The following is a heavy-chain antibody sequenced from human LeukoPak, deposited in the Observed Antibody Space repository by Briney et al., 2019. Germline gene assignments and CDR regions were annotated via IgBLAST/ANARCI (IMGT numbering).Heavy chain of an antibody. J-gene: IGHJ3*02. V-gene: IGHV3-23*01. CDR1: GFTFSSYA. D-gene: IGHD3-22*01. Sequence: GGSLRLSCAASGFTFSSYAMSWVRQAPGKGLEWVSAISGSGGSTYYADSVKGRFTTSRDNSKNTLYLQMNSLRAEDTAVYYCAKLPTYYYDSSGHFDIWGQGTMVTVSS. CDR2: ISGSGGST. CDR3: AKLPTYYYDSSGHFDI.